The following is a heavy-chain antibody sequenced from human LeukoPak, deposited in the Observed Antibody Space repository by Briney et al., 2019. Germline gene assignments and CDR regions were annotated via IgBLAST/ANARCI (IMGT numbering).Heavy chain of an antibody. CDR1: GFTFGSYA. J-gene: IGHJ5*02. CDR2: ISYDGSNK. CDR3: ARPNELITMVRGVITNWFDP. V-gene: IGHV3-30-3*01. Sequence: PGRSLRLSCAASGFTFGSYAMHWVRQAPGKGLEWVAVISYDGSNKYYADSVKGRFTISRDNSKNTLYLQMNSLRAEDTAVYYCARPNELITMVRGVITNWFDPWGQGTLVTVSS. D-gene: IGHD3-10*01.